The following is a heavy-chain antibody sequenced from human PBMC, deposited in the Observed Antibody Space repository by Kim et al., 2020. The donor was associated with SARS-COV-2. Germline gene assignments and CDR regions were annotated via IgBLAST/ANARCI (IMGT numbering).Heavy chain of an antibody. CDR2: IYYSGST. Sequence: SETLSLTCTVSGGSISSGGYYWSWIRQHPGKGLEWIGYIYYSGSTYYNPSLKSRVTISVDTSKNQFSLKLSSVTAADTAVYYCARELWFGELLLAFDIWGQGTMVTVSS. J-gene: IGHJ3*02. V-gene: IGHV4-31*03. CDR3: ARELWFGELLLAFDI. D-gene: IGHD3-10*01. CDR1: GGSISSGGYY.